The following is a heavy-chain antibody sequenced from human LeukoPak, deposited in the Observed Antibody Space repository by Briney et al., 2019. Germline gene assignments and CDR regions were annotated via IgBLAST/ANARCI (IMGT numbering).Heavy chain of an antibody. Sequence: GESLKISCKGSGYRFTSYWIGWVRQMPGKGLEWMGIIYPGDSDTGYRPSLQGQVTISADKSITTAYLQWSSLKASDTAVYYCARLQVVAGTGSYGMDVWGQGTTVTVSS. CDR2: IYPGDSDT. CDR1: GYRFTSYW. J-gene: IGHJ6*02. V-gene: IGHV5-51*01. D-gene: IGHD6-19*01. CDR3: ARLQVVAGTGSYGMDV.